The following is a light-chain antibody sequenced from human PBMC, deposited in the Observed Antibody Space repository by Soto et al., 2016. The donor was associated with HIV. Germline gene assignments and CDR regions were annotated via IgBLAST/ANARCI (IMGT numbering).Light chain of an antibody. CDR3: QQLNSYLALT. CDR1: QSISSW. V-gene: IGKV1-5*01. Sequence: DIQMTQSPSTLSASVGDRVTITCRASQSISSWLAWYQQKPGKAPKLLIYAASSLQSGVPSRFSGSGSGTEFTLTISSLQPEDFATYYCQQLNSYLALTFGGGTKVEIK. CDR2: AAS. J-gene: IGKJ4*01.